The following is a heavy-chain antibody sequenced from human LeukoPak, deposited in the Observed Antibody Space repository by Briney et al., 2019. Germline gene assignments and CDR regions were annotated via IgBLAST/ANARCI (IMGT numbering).Heavy chain of an antibody. CDR3: ARDRVRFGGFQINYFDY. Sequence: SQTLSLTCVISGDSVSSNSAAWNWIRQSPSRGLEWLGRTYYRSKWYNNYAVSVKSRITINPDTSKNQFSLQLNSVTPEDTAVYYCARDRVRFGGFQINYFDYWGQGSLVTVSS. D-gene: IGHD3-10*01. J-gene: IGHJ4*02. CDR1: GDSVSSNSAA. CDR2: TYYRSKWYN. V-gene: IGHV6-1*01.